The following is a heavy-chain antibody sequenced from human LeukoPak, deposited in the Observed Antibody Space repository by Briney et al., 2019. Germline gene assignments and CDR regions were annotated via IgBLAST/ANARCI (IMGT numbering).Heavy chain of an antibody. CDR3: AREAISSSGGYFDY. CDR2: INHSGST. CDR1: GGSFSGYY. D-gene: IGHD6-6*01. V-gene: IGHV4-34*01. J-gene: IGHJ4*02. Sequence: SETLSLTCAVYGGSFSGYYWSWIRQPPGKGLEWIGEINHSGSTNYNPSLKSRVTISVDTSKNQFSLKLSSVTAADTAVYYCAREAISSSGGYFDYWGQGTLVTVSS.